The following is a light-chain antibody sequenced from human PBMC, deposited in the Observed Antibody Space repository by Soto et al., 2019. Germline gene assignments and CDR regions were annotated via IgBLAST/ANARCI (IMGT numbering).Light chain of an antibody. V-gene: IGKV3-20*01. CDR3: QQYGSSSIT. CDR2: GAS. J-gene: IGKJ5*01. Sequence: EIVLTQSPATLSLSPGERATLSCRASQYVSSFLAWYQQKAGQAPRLLIYGASSRATGIPDRFSGSGSGTDFTLTISRLEPEDFAVYYCQQYGSSSITFGQGTRLEIK. CDR1: QYVSSF.